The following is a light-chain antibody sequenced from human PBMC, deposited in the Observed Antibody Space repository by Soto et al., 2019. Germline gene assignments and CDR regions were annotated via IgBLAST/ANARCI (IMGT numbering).Light chain of an antibody. Sequence: EIMLKKSPGTLSLSQGERATLYCRASQSVGSNYLAWYQQKPGQAPRVLIYGASSRATGIPDRFSGSGSGADFTLTISRLEPEDFAVYYCQQYTTSPFTFGPVTKVDV. CDR1: QSVGSNY. J-gene: IGKJ3*01. CDR2: GAS. V-gene: IGKV3-20*01. CDR3: QQYTTSPFT.